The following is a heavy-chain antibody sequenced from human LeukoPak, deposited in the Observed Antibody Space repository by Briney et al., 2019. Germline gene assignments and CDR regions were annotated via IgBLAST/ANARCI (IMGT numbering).Heavy chain of an antibody. CDR3: ANGPTYYYDSSRFFDY. J-gene: IGHJ4*02. CDR2: ISGSGGST. Sequence: GGSLRLSCAASGFTFSSYAMSWVRQAPGKGLEWVSAISGSGGSTYYADSVKGRFTISRDNSKNTLYLQMNSLRAEDTAVYYCANGPTYYYDSSRFFDYRGQGTLVTVSS. D-gene: IGHD3-22*01. CDR1: GFTFSSYA. V-gene: IGHV3-23*01.